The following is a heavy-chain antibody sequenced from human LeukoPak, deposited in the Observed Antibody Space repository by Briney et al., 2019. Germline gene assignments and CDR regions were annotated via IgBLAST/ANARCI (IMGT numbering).Heavy chain of an antibody. CDR3: ARDWYDYGGNSGIDY. J-gene: IGHJ4*02. Sequence: PGGSLRLSCAASGFTFSSYWMHWVRQASGKGLVGVSRINSDGSSTSYADSVKGRFTISRDNAKNTLYLQMNSLRAEDTAVYYCARDWYDYGGNSGIDYWGQGTLVTVSS. CDR2: INSDGSST. CDR1: GFTFSSYW. V-gene: IGHV3-74*01. D-gene: IGHD4-23*01.